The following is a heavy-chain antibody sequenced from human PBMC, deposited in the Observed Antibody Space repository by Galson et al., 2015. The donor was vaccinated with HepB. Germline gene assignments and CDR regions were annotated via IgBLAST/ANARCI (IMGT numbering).Heavy chain of an antibody. CDR3: ARSFYCSGRSCYPFRRAFDI. CDR2: IYWDDDK. D-gene: IGHD2-15*01. V-gene: IGHV2-5*02. J-gene: IGHJ3*02. CDR1: GFSLRTSGVG. Sequence: PALVKPTQTLTLTCTFSGFSLRTSGVGVGWVRQPPGRALEWLALIYWDDDKRYSPSLKSRLTITKDTSKNQVVLTMTNMDPVDTATYFCARSFYCSGRSCYPFRRAFDIWGQGRMVTVSS.